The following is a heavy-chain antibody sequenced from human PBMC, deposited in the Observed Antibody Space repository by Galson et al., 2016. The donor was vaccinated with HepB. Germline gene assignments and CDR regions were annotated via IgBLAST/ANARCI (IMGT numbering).Heavy chain of an antibody. V-gene: IGHV3-13*01. CDR2: IGTAGDT. D-gene: IGHD2-15*01. CDR1: GFTFGSYG. J-gene: IGHJ6*02. Sequence: SLRLSCAASGFTFGSYGMHWVRQATGKGLEWVSAIGTAGDTYYPGSVKGRFTISRENAKNSLYLQMNTLRAEDTAVYYCARGGLGYCSGGSCSLGDYGMDVWGQGTTVTVSS. CDR3: ARGGLGYCSGGSCSLGDYGMDV.